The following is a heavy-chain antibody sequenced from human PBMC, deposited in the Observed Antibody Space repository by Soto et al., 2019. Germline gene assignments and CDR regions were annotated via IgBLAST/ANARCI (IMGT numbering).Heavy chain of an antibody. CDR2: IGIGSSTK. CDR3: ARDLEQWLAKESY. J-gene: IGHJ4*02. V-gene: IGHV3-48*01. D-gene: IGHD6-19*01. Sequence: GGSLRLSCAASGFTFRNYGMNWVRQAPGKGLEWVSYIGIGSSTKYYADSVKGRFTISRDNAKNSLYLQMNSLRAEDTAVYYCARDLEQWLAKESYWGQGTLVTVSS. CDR1: GFTFRNYG.